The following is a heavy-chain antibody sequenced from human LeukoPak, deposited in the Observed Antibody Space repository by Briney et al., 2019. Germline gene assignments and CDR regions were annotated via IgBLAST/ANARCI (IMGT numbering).Heavy chain of an antibody. CDR3: ARDRIVSPLRFLEWRHDAFDI. CDR2: IIPIFGTA. D-gene: IGHD3-3*01. V-gene: IGHV1-69*05. CDR1: GGNFSSYA. J-gene: IGHJ3*02. Sequence: SVKVSCKASGGNFSSYAISWVRQAPGQGLEWMGGIIPIFGTANYAQKFQGRVTITTDESTSTAYMELSSLRSEDTAVYYCARDRIVSPLRFLEWRHDAFDIWGQGTMVTVSS.